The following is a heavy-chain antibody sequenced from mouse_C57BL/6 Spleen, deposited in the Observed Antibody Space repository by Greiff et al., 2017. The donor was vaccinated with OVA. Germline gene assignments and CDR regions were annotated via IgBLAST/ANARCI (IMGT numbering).Heavy chain of an antibody. CDR2: IWRGGST. CDR1: GFSLTSYG. CDR3: AKTPMVTTTGYAMDY. Sequence: VKLVESGPGLVQPSQSLSITCTVSGFSLTSYGVHWVRQSPGKGLEWLGVIWRGGSTDYNAAFMSRLSITKDNSKSQVFFKMNSLQADDTAIYYCAKTPMVTTTGYAMDYWGQGTSVTVSS. D-gene: IGHD2-2*01. J-gene: IGHJ4*01. V-gene: IGHV2-5*01.